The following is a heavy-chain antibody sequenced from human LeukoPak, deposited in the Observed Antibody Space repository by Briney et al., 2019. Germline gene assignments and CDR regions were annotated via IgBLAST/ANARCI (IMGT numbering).Heavy chain of an antibody. D-gene: IGHD3/OR15-3a*01. CDR2: ISACNGNT. CDR3: AKSIKVGLSGAYFDP. Sequence: ASVKVSCKASGYTFSNSGVSWLRQAPGQGLEWMGWISACNGNTNYAQKFQDRVAMTTDTSTNTAYMELRSLRSDDTAVYYCAKSIKVGLSGAYFDPWGQGTLVTVSS. V-gene: IGHV1-18*01. CDR1: GYTFSNSG. J-gene: IGHJ5*02.